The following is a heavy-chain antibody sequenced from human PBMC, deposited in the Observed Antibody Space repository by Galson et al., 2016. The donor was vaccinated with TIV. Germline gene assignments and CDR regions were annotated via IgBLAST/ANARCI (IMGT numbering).Heavy chain of an antibody. CDR1: GYSFTDHY. CDR3: ARSFEYGTSWADTDAFDI. CDR2: INPNNGDT. D-gene: IGHD2/OR15-2a*01. Sequence: SVKVSCKASGYSFTDHYLHWVRQVPGQGPEWMGWINPNNGDTKYRQKFQGRVTMTRDTSINAVHLELSRLISDDTAVYYCARSFEYGTSWADTDAFDIWGQGTMVTVTS. V-gene: IGHV1-2*02. J-gene: IGHJ3*02.